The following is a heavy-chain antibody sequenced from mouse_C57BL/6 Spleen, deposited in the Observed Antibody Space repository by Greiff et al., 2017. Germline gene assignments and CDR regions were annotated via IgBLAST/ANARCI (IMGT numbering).Heavy chain of an antibody. CDR3: ARRDGLLGAMDY. CDR1: GFTFSDYG. Sequence: EVKLVESGGGLVKPGGSLKLSCAASGFTFSDYGMHWVRQAPEKGLEWVAYISSGSSTIYYADTVKGRFTISRDTAKNTLFLQMTSLRSEDTAMYYCARRDGLLGAMDYWGQGTSVTVSS. CDR2: ISSGSSTI. J-gene: IGHJ4*01. V-gene: IGHV5-17*01. D-gene: IGHD2-3*01.